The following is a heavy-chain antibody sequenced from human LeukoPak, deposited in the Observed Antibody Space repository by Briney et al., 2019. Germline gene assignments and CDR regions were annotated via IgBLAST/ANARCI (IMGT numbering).Heavy chain of an antibody. J-gene: IGHJ3*02. CDR2: IRWDSGTI. CDR1: GGSISSYY. D-gene: IGHD1-26*01. Sequence: LSLTCTVSGGSISSYYWSWVRQPPGKGLEWVSGIRWDSGTIGYADSVKGRFTISRDNAKNSLYLQMNSLRAEDMALYYCAKGGSGSYSLDAFDIWGQGTMVTVSS. V-gene: IGHV3-9*03. CDR3: AKGGSGSYSLDAFDI.